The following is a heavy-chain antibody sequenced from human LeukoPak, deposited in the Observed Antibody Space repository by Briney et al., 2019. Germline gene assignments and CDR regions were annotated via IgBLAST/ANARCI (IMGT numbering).Heavy chain of an antibody. CDR3: ARDYDSSGFSLFDL. Sequence: GGSRRLSGAASGFTFTSYAMTWVRKAPGKGREWVSYISSSGSTIHYADSVKGRFTISRDNAKNSLYLQMNSLRAEDTAVYYCARDYDSSGFSLFDLWGRGALVTVSS. V-gene: IGHV3-48*03. CDR1: GFTFTSYA. CDR2: ISSSGSTI. D-gene: IGHD3-22*01. J-gene: IGHJ2*01.